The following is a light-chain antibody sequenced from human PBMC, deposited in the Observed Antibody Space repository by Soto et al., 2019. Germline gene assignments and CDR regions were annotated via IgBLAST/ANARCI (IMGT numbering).Light chain of an antibody. J-gene: IGKJ5*01. CDR1: QSISSY. V-gene: IGKV1-39*01. CDR2: AAS. CDR3: QQSDT. Sequence: DIQMTQSPSSLSAYVGDRVTITCRASQSISSYLNWYQQKPGKAPKLLIYAASSLQSGVPSRFSGSGSGTDFTLTISRLEPEDFAVYYCQQSDTCGQGTRLDI.